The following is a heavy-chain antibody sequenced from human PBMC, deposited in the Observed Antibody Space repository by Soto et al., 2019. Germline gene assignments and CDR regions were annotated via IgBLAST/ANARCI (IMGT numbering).Heavy chain of an antibody. CDR1: GGSISSGGYS. J-gene: IGHJ5*02. CDR2: IYHSGTT. CDR3: ARSGGAYNWFDP. Sequence: QLQLQESGSGLVKPSQTLSLTCAVSGGSISSGGYSWSWIRQPPGKGLEWIGYIYHSGTTYYNPYLTSRVTISVDRSKNQFSLKLSSVTAADTAVYYCARSGGAYNWFDPWGQGTLVTVSS. D-gene: IGHD2-21*01. V-gene: IGHV4-30-2*01.